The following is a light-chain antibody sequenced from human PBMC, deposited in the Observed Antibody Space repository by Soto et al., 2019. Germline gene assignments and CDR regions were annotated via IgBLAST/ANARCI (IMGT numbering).Light chain of an antibody. CDR1: QSVSSNL. J-gene: IGKJ4*01. CDR2: GAS. V-gene: IGKV3-20*01. CDR3: RQYGRSLASA. Sequence: EIVLTQSPGTLSLSPGERATLSCRASQSVSSNLLAWYQEKPGQAPRLLIYGASSRATGIPDRFSGSGSGTDFTLTISSLQPEDFAVYYCRQYGRSLASAIGGGTKVDI.